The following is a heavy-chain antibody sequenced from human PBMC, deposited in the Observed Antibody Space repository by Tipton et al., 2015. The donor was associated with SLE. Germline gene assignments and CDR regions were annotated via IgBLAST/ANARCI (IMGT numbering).Heavy chain of an antibody. V-gene: IGHV4-39*01. CDR1: GGSISSSSYY. CDR2: IYYSGST. CDR3: ARSYYYDSSAYSLSFDP. D-gene: IGHD3-22*01. Sequence: TLSLTCTVSGGSISSSSYYWSWIRQPPGKGLEWIGYIYYSGSTYYNPSLKSRVTISVDTSKNQFSLKLSSVTAADTAMYYCARSYYYDSSAYSLSFDPWGQGTLVTVSS. J-gene: IGHJ5*02.